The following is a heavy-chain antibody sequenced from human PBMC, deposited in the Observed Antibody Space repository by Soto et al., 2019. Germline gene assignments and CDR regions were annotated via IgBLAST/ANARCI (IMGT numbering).Heavy chain of an antibody. Sequence: PSETLSLTCAVYGGSFSGYYWSWIRQPPGKGLEWIGEINHSGSTNYNPSLKSRVTISVDTSKNQFSLKLSSVTAADTAVYYCARGAGGRNYDILTGYYMGDWFDPWGQGTLVTVSS. D-gene: IGHD3-9*01. CDR2: INHSGST. CDR1: GGSFSGYY. V-gene: IGHV4-34*01. CDR3: ARGAGGRNYDILTGYYMGDWFDP. J-gene: IGHJ5*02.